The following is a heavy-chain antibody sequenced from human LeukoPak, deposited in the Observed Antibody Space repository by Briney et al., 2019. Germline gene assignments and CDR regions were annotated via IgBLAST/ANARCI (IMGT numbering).Heavy chain of an antibody. CDR2: IIPIFGTA. V-gene: IGHV1-69*13. J-gene: IGHJ4*02. CDR3: ASSKDYHDSSGYARTLDY. Sequence: SVKVSCKVSGYTLTELSMHWVRQAPGQGLEWMGGIIPIFGTANYAQKFQGRVTITADESTSTAYMELSSLRSEDTAIYYCASSKDYHDSSGYARTLDYWGQGTLVTVSS. D-gene: IGHD3-22*01. CDR1: GYTLTELS.